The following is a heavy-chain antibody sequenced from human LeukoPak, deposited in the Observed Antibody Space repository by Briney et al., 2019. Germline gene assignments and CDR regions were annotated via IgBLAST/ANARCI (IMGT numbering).Heavy chain of an antibody. J-gene: IGHJ5*02. D-gene: IGHD2-15*01. CDR1: GFTFSSYA. CDR2: ISYDGSNK. CDR3: ARDNCSGGSCFGWFDP. Sequence: PGRSLRLSCAASGFTFSSYAMHWVRQAPGKGLEWVAVISYDGSNKYYADSVKGRFTISRDNSKNTLYLQMNGLRAEDTAVYYCARDNCSGGSCFGWFDPWGQGTLVTVSS. V-gene: IGHV3-30-3*01.